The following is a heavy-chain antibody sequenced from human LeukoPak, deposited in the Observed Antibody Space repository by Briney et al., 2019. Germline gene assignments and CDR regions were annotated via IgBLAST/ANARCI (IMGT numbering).Heavy chain of an antibody. V-gene: IGHV1-2*04. D-gene: IGHD6-13*01. CDR2: INPNSGGT. CDR1: GGTFSSYA. Sequence: ASVKVSCKASGGTFSSYAISWVRQAPGQGLEWMGWINPNSGGTNYAQKFQGWVTMTRDASIGTAYMELSRLRSDDTAVYYCARGVGGSSWYGYWGQGTLVTVSS. J-gene: IGHJ4*02. CDR3: ARGVGGSSWYGY.